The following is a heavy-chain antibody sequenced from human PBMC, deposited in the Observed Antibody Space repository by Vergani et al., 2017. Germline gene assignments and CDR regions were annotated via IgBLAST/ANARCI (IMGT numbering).Heavy chain of an antibody. CDR1: GYTFSNYY. D-gene: IGHD2-15*01. CDR3: ARDMVGYCSGGSCLYYYYGMDV. CDR2: IIPIFGTA. V-gene: IGHV1-69*01. J-gene: IGHJ6*02. Sequence: QVPVVQSGAEVKKSGASVKVSCKTSGYTFSNYYMHWVRQAPGQGLEWMGGIIPIFGTANYAQKFQGRVTITAVESTSTAYMELSSLRSEDTAVYYCARDMVGYCSGGSCLYYYYGMDVWGQGTTVTVSS.